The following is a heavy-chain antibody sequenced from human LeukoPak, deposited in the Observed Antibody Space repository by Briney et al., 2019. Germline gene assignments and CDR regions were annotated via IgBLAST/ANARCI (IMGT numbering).Heavy chain of an antibody. CDR2: IDPSDSYT. J-gene: IGHJ5*02. V-gene: IGHV5-10-1*01. CDR1: GYSFTSYW. Sequence: GESLKISCKVSGYSFTSYWISWVRQMPGKGLEWMGRIDPSDSYTNYSPSFQGHVTISADKSISTAYLQWSSLKASDTAMYYCARREGDWFDPWGQGTLVTVSS. CDR3: ARREGDWFDP.